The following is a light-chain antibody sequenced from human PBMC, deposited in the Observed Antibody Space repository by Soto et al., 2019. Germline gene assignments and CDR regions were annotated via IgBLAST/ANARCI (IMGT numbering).Light chain of an antibody. CDR3: QKYNSFPLT. CDR2: AAS. Sequence: DIQMTQSPSSLSASVGDRVTITCRASQGISNFLAWYQQKPGKVPRVLIYAASTLQSGVPSRFSGSGSGTDFTLTISGLQPEDVANYYCQKYNSFPLTFGPGTKVNIK. V-gene: IGKV1-27*01. J-gene: IGKJ3*01. CDR1: QGISNF.